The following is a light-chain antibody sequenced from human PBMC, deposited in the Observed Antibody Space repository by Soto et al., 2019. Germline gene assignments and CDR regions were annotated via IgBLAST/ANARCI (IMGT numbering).Light chain of an antibody. CDR2: KAS. CDR3: QQYNSYPWT. V-gene: IGKV1-5*03. J-gene: IGKJ1*01. Sequence: IQMTQSPSTLSASVGDRVTFTCRASQTISTWLAWYQQKPGEAPKLLIYKASTLEVGVPSRFSASGSGTEFTLTINTLQPADFATHYCQQYNSYPWTFGQGTKV. CDR1: QTISTW.